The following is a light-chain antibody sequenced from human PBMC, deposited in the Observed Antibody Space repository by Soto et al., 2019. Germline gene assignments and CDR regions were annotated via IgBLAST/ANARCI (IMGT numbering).Light chain of an antibody. Sequence: ETVLTQSPATLSLSPGERATLSCRATQSVDTKLVWYQQRPGQAPRLLIYDASNRATGIPARFSGSGSGTDFTLTISSLAPEDSAVYYCQQRSNWPPLTFGGGTKVEIK. CDR1: QSVDTK. V-gene: IGKV3-11*01. J-gene: IGKJ4*01. CDR2: DAS. CDR3: QQRSNWPPLT.